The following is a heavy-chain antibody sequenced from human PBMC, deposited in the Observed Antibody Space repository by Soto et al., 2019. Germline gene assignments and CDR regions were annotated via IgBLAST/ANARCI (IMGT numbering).Heavy chain of an antibody. V-gene: IGHV1-18*01. Sequence: QVQLVQSGAEVKKPGASVKVSCKPSGYTFTGYGINWVRQAPGHGLEWMGWISVFNGNTKYGQNIQDRVIMTTDTSPSTAYVELRSLRSDDTAVYFCGRDGRGGIIDSWGQGTMLIVSS. J-gene: IGHJ3*01. D-gene: IGHD2-15*01. CDR1: GYTFTGYG. CDR2: ISVFNGNT. CDR3: GRDGRGGIIDS.